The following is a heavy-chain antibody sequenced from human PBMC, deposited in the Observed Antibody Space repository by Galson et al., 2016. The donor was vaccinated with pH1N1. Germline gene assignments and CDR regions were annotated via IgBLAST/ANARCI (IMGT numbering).Heavy chain of an antibody. J-gene: IGHJ4*02. V-gene: IGHV3-30*04. CDR3: ARDSEYSGHEGFH. CDR2: ILYDGTNE. CDR1: GFTFTSYA. D-gene: IGHD5-12*01. Sequence: SLRLSCAASGFTFTSYAMHWVRQAPGKGLEWVAVILYDGTNEYYADSVKGSFTISRDQTQSTVYLKMNSLRTEDTAVYYCARDSEYSGHEGFHWAQGTLVIVSS.